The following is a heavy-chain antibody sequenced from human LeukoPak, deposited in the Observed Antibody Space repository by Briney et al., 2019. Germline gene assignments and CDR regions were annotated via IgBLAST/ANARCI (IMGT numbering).Heavy chain of an antibody. CDR1: GYSFPNYW. V-gene: IGHV5-51*01. CDR2: IYPDDSDT. D-gene: IGHD4-23*01. Sequence: GAYLHTSLKSSGYSFPNYWRCWVRQMPGKGLALTGNIYPDDSDTRYSPSFQGHVTISADKSVSTAYLQWSRLKASDTAMYYCARPPYGGKYYYGKDVWGQGTTVTVSS. CDR3: ARPPYGGKYYYGKDV. J-gene: IGHJ6*02.